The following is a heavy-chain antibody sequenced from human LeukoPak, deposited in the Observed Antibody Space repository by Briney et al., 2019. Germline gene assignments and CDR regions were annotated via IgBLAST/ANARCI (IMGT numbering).Heavy chain of an antibody. CDR3: ARGLKRRYLDWLLPTYFDY. CDR1: GGSFSSYY. J-gene: IGHJ4*02. D-gene: IGHD3-9*01. CDR2: INHSGST. Sequence: LETLSLTCAVYGGSFSSYYWSSIRQPPGKGLKWIGEINHSGSTNYNPSLKSRVTISVDTSKNQFSLKLSSVTAADTAVYYCARGLKRRYLDWLLPTYFDYWGQGTLVTVSS. V-gene: IGHV4-34*01.